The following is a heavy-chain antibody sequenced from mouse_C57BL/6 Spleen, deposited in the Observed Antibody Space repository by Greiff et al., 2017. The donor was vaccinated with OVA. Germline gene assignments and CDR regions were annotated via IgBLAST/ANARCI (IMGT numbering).Heavy chain of an antibody. V-gene: IGHV1-39*01. D-gene: IGHD1-1*01. Sequence: EVQLQQSGPELVKPGASVKISCKASGYSFTDYNMNWVKQSNGKSLEWIGVINPNYGTTSYNQKFKGKATLTVDQSSSTAYMQLNSLTSEDSAVYYCAREGFTTVVAPEYFDVWGTGTTVTVSS. CDR2: INPNYGTT. CDR3: AREGFTTVVAPEYFDV. J-gene: IGHJ1*03. CDR1: GYSFTDYN.